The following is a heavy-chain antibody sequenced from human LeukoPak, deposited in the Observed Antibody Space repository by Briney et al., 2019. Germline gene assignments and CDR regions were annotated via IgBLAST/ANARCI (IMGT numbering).Heavy chain of an antibody. CDR1: GGSISSYY. CDR2: IYYSGST. D-gene: IGHD4-17*01. V-gene: IGHV4-59*08. J-gene: IGHJ4*02. CDR3: AGGDDYGDYFSY. Sequence: PSETLSLTCTVSGGSISSYYWSWIRQPPGKGLEWTGYIYYSGSTNYNPSLKSRVTISVDTSKNQFSLKLSSVTAADTAVYYCAGGDDYGDYFSYWGQGTLVTVSS.